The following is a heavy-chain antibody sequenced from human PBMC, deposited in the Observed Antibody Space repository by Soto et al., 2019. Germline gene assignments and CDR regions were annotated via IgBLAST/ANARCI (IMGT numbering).Heavy chain of an antibody. CDR3: ARAWFGDFVYYFDY. V-gene: IGHV1-18*01. CDR2: ISAYNGNT. CDR1: GYTFTNYA. Sequence: QVQLVQSGAEVKKPGASVKVSCKASGYTFTNYAISWVRQAPGQGLEWMGWISAYNGNTNYAQKLQGRVTXXTXTXMSSASMELRSLRSDDTAVYYCARAWFGDFVYYFDYWGQGTLVTVSS. D-gene: IGHD3-10*01. J-gene: IGHJ4*02.